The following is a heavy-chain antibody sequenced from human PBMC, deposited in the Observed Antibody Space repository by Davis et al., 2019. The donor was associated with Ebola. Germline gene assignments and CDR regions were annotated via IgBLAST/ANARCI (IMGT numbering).Heavy chain of an antibody. Sequence: AASVKASCKASGYTFTGYYMHWVRQAPGQGLEWMGWINPNSGNTNYAQKFQGRVTMTRDTSISTAYMELSRLRSDDTAVYYCAGAPAFYDYVWGSYRYDYFDYWGQGTLVTVSS. CDR3: AGAPAFYDYVWGSYRYDYFDY. D-gene: IGHD3-16*02. J-gene: IGHJ4*02. CDR1: GYTFTGYY. V-gene: IGHV1-2*02. CDR2: INPNSGNT.